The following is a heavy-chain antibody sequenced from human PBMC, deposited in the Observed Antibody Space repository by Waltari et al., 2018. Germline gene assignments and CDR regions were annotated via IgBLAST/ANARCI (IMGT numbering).Heavy chain of an antibody. CDR3: ARHYCVSTTCELDS. Sequence: EVQLVQSGAEVKKPGESLRISCTGSGDIFTDYWIGWVRQMPGKGLEWMGIICPDDSDTTSSPSFQGQVTISADKSINTAYLEWSSLQASDTATYYCARHYCVSTTCELDSWGQGTLVTVSS. D-gene: IGHD2-2*01. CDR2: ICPDDSDT. J-gene: IGHJ4*02. CDR1: GDIFTDYW. V-gene: IGHV5-51*01.